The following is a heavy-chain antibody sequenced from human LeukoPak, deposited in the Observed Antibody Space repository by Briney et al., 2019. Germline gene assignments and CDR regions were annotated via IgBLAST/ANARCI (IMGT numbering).Heavy chain of an antibody. D-gene: IGHD3-10*01. V-gene: IGHV1-2*02. J-gene: IGHJ4*02. CDR1: GYTFTGCY. CDR3: ARSRTGSGFLFDY. Sequence: ASVKVSCKASGYTFTGCYMHWVRQAPGQGLEWMGWINPNSGGTNYAQKFQGRVTMTRDTSISTAYMELSRLRSDDTAVYYCARSRTGSGFLFDYWGQGTLVTVSS. CDR2: INPNSGGT.